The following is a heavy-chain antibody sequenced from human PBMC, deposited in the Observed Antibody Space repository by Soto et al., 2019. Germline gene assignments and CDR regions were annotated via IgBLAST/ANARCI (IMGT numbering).Heavy chain of an antibody. CDR3: ARHHVRGRTIAGAAEF. D-gene: IGHD1-26*01. Sequence: QVQLQQWGAGLLKPSETLSLTCAVSGGSLSGYYWSWIRQHPGKALGWIGEINYSGNTNYNPSLKSRVTISVDTSKNQLFLNLTSVTAADTAMYYCARHHVRGRTIAGAAEFWGQGTLVTVSS. J-gene: IGHJ4*02. CDR2: INYSGNT. V-gene: IGHV4-34*01. CDR1: GGSLSGYY.